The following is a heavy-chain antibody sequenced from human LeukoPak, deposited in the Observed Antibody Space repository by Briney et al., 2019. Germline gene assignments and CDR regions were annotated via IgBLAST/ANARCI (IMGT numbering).Heavy chain of an antibody. CDR1: GYTFTSYY. D-gene: IGHD4-17*01. CDR2: INPSGGST. J-gene: IGHJ5*02. CDR3: ARDQDGYGDYDGYNWFDP. V-gene: IGHV1-46*01. Sequence: GASVKVSCKASGYTFTSYYMHWVRQAPGQGLEWMGIINPSGGSTSYAQKFQGRVTMTRDMSTSTAYMELRSLRSDDTAVYYCARDQDGYGDYDGYNWFDPWGQGTLVTVSS.